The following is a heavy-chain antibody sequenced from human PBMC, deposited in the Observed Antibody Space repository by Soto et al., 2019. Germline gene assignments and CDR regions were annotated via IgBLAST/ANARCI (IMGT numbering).Heavy chain of an antibody. J-gene: IGHJ3*02. CDR2: IRSSPSKI. D-gene: IGHD2-2*01. V-gene: IGHV3-48*01. Sequence: EVQLVESGGGLVQPGGSLRVSCAASGFTFSYYSMNWVRQAPGKGLEWVSYIRSSPSKITYADSVEGRFTISRDDAKNSLYLQMNSLRAEDTAVYYCVRDQYFAFENWGQGTMVTVSS. CDR3: VRDQYFAFEN. CDR1: GFTFSYYS.